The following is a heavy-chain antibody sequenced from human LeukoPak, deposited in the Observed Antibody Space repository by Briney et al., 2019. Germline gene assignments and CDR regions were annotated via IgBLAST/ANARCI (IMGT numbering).Heavy chain of an antibody. CDR3: AAWTDRGYSY. CDR1: GFTFSRSW. D-gene: IGHD5-12*01. Sequence: GGSLRLSCTASGFTFSRSWMNWIRQAPGKGLEWVANINPDGDGMRFVDSVKGRFTMSRDNAQSSLHLQMNSLRVEDTAFYYCAAWTDRGYSYRGQGVLVTVSS. J-gene: IGHJ4*02. CDR2: INPDGDGM. V-gene: IGHV3-7*01.